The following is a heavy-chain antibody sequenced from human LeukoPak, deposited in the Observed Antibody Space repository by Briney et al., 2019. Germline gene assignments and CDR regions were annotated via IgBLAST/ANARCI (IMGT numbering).Heavy chain of an antibody. CDR3: VRDDDRPDNGLDY. V-gene: IGHV3-23*01. D-gene: IGHD3-22*01. CDR1: GFTFSSYA. CDR2: ISGSGDST. J-gene: IGHJ4*02. Sequence: SGGSLRLSCAASGFTFSSYAMSWVRQAPGKGLEWVSAISGSGDSTYYADSVKGRFTISRDNSKNTLYLQMNSLSPEDTAVYYCVRDDDRPDNGLDYWGQGTLVTVSS.